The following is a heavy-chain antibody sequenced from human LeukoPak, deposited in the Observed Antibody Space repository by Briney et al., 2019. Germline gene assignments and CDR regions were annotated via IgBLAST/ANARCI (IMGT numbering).Heavy chain of an antibody. V-gene: IGHV3-21*01. CDR2: INRSSTYI. D-gene: IGHD3-10*01. CDR1: GFTFRIYS. Sequence: GGSLRLSCKASGFTFRIYSLNWVRQAPGQGLEWVSSINRSSTYIYYADSVQGRFTISRDTAMNSLYLQLNSLRAEDTAVYYCARDPYGSGNYLGAFDIWGKGTMVTGSS. CDR3: ARDPYGSGNYLGAFDI. J-gene: IGHJ3*02.